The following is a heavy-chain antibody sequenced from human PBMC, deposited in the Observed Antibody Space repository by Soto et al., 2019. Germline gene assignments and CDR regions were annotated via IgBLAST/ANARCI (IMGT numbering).Heavy chain of an antibody. Sequence: RLSCAASGFTFSDYYMSWIRQAPGKGLEWVSYISSSISYTNYADSVKGRFTISRDNAKNSLYLQMNSLRAEDTAVYYCARYIYGYVDYWGQGTLVTVSS. CDR3: ARYIYGYVDY. J-gene: IGHJ4*02. D-gene: IGHD5-18*01. CDR1: GFTFSDYY. CDR2: ISSSISYT. V-gene: IGHV3-11*06.